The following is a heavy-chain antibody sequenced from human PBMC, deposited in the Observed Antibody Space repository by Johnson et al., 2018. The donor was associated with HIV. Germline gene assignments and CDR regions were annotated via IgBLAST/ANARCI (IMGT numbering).Heavy chain of an antibody. J-gene: IGHJ3*02. Sequence: VQLVESGGGVVQPGRSLRLSCAASGFTFDDYGMSWVRQAPGKGLEWVSGISGSGGSTYYADSVKGRFTISRDNSKNTLYLQMNSLRAEDTAVYYCAKDLATANLYDAFDIWGQGTMVTVSS. V-gene: IGHV3-23*04. CDR1: GFTFDDYG. CDR2: ISGSGGST. CDR3: AKDLATANLYDAFDI. D-gene: IGHD5-12*01.